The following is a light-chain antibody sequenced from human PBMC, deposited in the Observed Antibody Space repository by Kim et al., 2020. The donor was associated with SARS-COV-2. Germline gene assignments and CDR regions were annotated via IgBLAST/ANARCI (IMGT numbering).Light chain of an antibody. CDR2: QDS. CDR3: QAWDSSTAV. Sequence: SYELTQPPSVPVSPGQTASITCPGDKLGDKYACWYQQKPGQSPVLVIYQDSKRPSGIPERFSGSNSGNTATLTISGTQAMDEADYYCQAWDSSTAVFGGGTQLTVL. J-gene: IGLJ3*02. CDR1: KLGDKY. V-gene: IGLV3-1*01.